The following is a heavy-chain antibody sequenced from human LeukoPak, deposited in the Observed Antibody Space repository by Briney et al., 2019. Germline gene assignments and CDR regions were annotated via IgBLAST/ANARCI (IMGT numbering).Heavy chain of an antibody. CDR2: IYHSAST. D-gene: IGHD2-2*01. CDR3: ARALDARIVVVPAAIGPWFDP. V-gene: IGHV4-38-2*02. Sequence: PSETLSLTCTVSGYSISSGYYWGWIRQPPGKGLEWIGSIYHSASTYYNPSLKSRVTISVDTSRNQFSLKLSSVTAADTAVYYCARALDARIVVVPAAIGPWFDPWGQGTLVTVSS. CDR1: GYSISSGYY. J-gene: IGHJ5*02.